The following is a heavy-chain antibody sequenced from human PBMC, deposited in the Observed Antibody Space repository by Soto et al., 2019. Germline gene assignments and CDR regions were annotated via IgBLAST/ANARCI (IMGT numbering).Heavy chain of an antibody. V-gene: IGHV2-26*01. CDR3: ARHGRGVGARPLDY. J-gene: IGHJ4*02. Sequence: QVTLKESGPVLVKPTETLTLTCTVSGFSLSNARMGVTWIRQPPGKALEWLAHIFSNDEKSYSTSLKSRLTIPKDTPKSQVVLTMPNMDPVDTATYYCARHGRGVGARPLDYWGQGTLVTVSS. D-gene: IGHD1-26*01. CDR2: IFSNDEK. CDR1: GFSLSNARMG.